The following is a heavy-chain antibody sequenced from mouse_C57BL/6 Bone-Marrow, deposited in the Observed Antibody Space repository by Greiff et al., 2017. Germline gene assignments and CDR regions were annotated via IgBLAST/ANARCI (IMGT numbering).Heavy chain of an antibody. CDR2: INPNNGGT. D-gene: IGHD1-2*01. V-gene: IGHV1-26*01. J-gene: IGHJ1*03. CDR1: GYTFTDYY. Sequence: VQLQQSGPELVKPGASVKISCKASGYTFTDYYMNWVKQSHGKSLEWIGDINPNNGGTRYNQKFKGKATLTVDKSSSTAYMDLRSLTSEDSAVYYCARGLQRHFDVWGTGTTVTVSS. CDR3: ARGLQRHFDV.